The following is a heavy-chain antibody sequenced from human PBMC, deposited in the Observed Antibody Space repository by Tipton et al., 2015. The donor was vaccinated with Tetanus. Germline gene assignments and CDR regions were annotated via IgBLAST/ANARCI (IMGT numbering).Heavy chain of an antibody. J-gene: IGHJ4*02. CDR1: GYTFTSYW. D-gene: IGHD6-13*01. Sequence: VQLVQSGAEVRKPGESLKISCKASGYTFTSYWIGWVRQMPGKGLEWMGMLYPGDSDTRYSPSFSGQVTISADKSTDTAHLQWSGLKASDTAVYYCARRLGFSRTFDYWGQGTLVTVS. CDR3: ARRLGFSRTFDY. V-gene: IGHV5-51*01. CDR2: LYPGDSDT.